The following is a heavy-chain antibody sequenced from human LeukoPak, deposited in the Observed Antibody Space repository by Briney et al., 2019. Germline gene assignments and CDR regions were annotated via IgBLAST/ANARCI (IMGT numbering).Heavy chain of an antibody. CDR2: ISYDGSDK. CDR3: ARDWVSMVRGASQGY. V-gene: IGHV3-30-3*01. Sequence: GGSLRLSCAASGFTFSSYAMHWVRQAPGKGLEWVAVISYDGSDKYYADSVKGRFTISRDNSKNTLYLQMNSLRAEDTAVYYCARDWVSMVRGASQGYWGQGTLVTVSS. D-gene: IGHD3-10*01. J-gene: IGHJ4*02. CDR1: GFTFSSYA.